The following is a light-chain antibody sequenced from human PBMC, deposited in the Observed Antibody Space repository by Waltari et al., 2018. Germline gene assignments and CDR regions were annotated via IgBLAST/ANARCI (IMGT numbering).Light chain of an antibody. J-gene: IGKJ1*01. CDR1: QSVGSSY. V-gene: IGKV3-20*01. CDR2: GAS. CDR3: QQYGRSPWT. Sequence: EVVLTQSPGTLSLSLGEKATLSCRASQSVGSSYLAWYQQKPGQSPSLLVYGASTRASCIPDRFSGSGSGTDFNLIISGLEPEDFAVYYCQQYGRSPWTFGQGTKVEIK.